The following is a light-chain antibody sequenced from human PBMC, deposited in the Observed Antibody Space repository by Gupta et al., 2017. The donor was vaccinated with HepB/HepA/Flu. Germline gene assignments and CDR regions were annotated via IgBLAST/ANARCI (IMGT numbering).Light chain of an antibody. CDR1: QSVTSN. V-gene: IGKV3-15*01. CDR3: QQYNDWPYT. Sequence: EIVMTQSPATLSVSSGERATLSCRASQSVTSNLAWYQQRPGQAPRLLFYGASTRATGIPARFSGSGSGTDFTLTISSLQSEDFAVYYCQQYNDWPYTFGRGTKLEIK. CDR2: GAS. J-gene: IGKJ2*01.